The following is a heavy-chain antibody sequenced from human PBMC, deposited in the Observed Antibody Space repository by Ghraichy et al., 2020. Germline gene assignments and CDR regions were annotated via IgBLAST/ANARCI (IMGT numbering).Heavy chain of an antibody. Sequence: SLNISCTVSGGSISSGGYYWSWIRQHPGKGLEWIGYIYYSGSTYYNPSLKSRVTISVDTSKNQFSLKLSSVTAADTAVYYCARGGVVATSHDAFDIWGQGTMVTVSS. V-gene: IGHV4-31*03. CDR2: IYYSGST. J-gene: IGHJ3*02. D-gene: IGHD5-12*01. CDR3: ARGGVVATSHDAFDI. CDR1: GGSISSGGYY.